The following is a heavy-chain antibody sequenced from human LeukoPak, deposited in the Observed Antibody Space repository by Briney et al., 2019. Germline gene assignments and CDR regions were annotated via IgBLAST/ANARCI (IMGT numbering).Heavy chain of an antibody. V-gene: IGHV4-34*01. CDR1: GGSFSGYY. J-gene: IGHJ4*02. CDR3: ARRTGYSSGWYWDCFDY. D-gene: IGHD6-19*01. CDR2: INHSGST. Sequence: PSETLSLTCAVYGGSFSGYYWSWIRQPPGKGLEWIGEINHSGSTNYNPSLKSRVTISVDTSKNQFSLKLSSVTAADTAVYYCARRTGYSSGWYWDCFDYWGQGTLVTVSS.